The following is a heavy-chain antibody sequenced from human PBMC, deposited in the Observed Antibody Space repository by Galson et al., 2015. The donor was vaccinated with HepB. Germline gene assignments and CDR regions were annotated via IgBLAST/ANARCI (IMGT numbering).Heavy chain of an antibody. V-gene: IGHV3-23*01. D-gene: IGHD3-22*01. Sequence: SLRLSCAASGFSFSSYALSWVRQAPGKGLEWVSGIPVSGYSTYYADSVKGRFTISRDNSKSTRFLQMNSLRAEDTAVYYCAKRDISGYYYFDYWGQGTLVTVSS. J-gene: IGHJ4*02. CDR3: AKRDISGYYYFDY. CDR1: GFSFSSYA. CDR2: IPVSGYST.